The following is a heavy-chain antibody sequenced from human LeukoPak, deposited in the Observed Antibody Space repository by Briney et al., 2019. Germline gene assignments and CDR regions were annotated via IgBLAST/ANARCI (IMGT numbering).Heavy chain of an antibody. CDR3: AKEVTMVRGVILDY. CDR1: GFTFSSYA. V-gene: IGHV3-23*01. Sequence: GGSLRLSCAASGFTFSSYAMSWVRQAPGKGLEWVSAISGSGGSTYYADSVKGRFTISRDNSKNALYLQMNSLRAEDTAVYYCAKEVTMVRGVILDYWGQGTLVTVSS. D-gene: IGHD3-10*01. CDR2: ISGSGGST. J-gene: IGHJ4*02.